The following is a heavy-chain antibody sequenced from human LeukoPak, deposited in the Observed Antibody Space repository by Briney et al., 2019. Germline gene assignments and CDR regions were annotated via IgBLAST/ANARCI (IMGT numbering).Heavy chain of an antibody. V-gene: IGHV4-59*02. CDR1: GGSVTGYY. CDR3: ARERDSTYYAQGLSHL. Sequence: SETLSLTCTVSGGSVTGYYWNWIRQSPGKGLEWIGYIYYTGSTKYNPSFTSRVTISVDTSKNQISLKLTSMTAADTAVYYCARERDSTYYAQGLSHLWGQGTLVTVSS. CDR2: IYYTGST. D-gene: IGHD3-16*01. J-gene: IGHJ5*02.